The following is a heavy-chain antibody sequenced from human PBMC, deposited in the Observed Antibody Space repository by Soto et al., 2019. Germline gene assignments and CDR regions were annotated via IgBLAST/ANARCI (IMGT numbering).Heavy chain of an antibody. CDR1: GYTFTRYG. J-gene: IGHJ6*02. D-gene: IGHD3-16*01. CDR3: AMVDVYVTPSPQDV. V-gene: IGHV1-18*01. Sequence: QVQLVQSGAEVKNPGASVKVSCKASGYTFTRYGIGWARQAPGQGLEWMGWINTYNGNTNYAQNVQGRVTLTTDTYTSTAYMELRSLTSNDTAIYYCAMVDVYVTPSPQDVWGQGTTVIVSS. CDR2: INTYNGNT.